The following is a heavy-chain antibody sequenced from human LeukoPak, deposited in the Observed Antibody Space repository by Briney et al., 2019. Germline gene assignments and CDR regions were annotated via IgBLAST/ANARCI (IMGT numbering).Heavy chain of an antibody. V-gene: IGHV3-21*01. CDR2: ISSSSSYI. CDR3: AKEDIGRLPDYVWRSRSAIDY. D-gene: IGHD3-16*01. Sequence: PGGSLRLSCAASGFTFSSYSMNWVRQAPGKGLEWVSSISSSSSYIYYADSVKGRFTISRDNAKNSLYLQMNSLRAEDTAVYYCAKEDIGRLPDYVWRSRSAIDYWGQGTLVSVSS. CDR1: GFTFSSYS. J-gene: IGHJ4*02.